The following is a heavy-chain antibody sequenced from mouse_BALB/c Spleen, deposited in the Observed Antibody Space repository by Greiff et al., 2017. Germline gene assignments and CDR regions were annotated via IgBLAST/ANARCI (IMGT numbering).Heavy chain of an antibody. CDR3: AGDYYGNYVRFAY. D-gene: IGHD2-1*01. CDR1: GFSLTSYG. Sequence: VQLKESGPGLVAPSQSLSITCTVSGFSLTSYGVHWVRQPPGKGLEWLGVIWAGGSTNYNSALMSRLSISKDNSKSQVFLKMNSLQTDDTAMYYCAGDYYGNYVRFAYWGQGTLVTVSA. V-gene: IGHV2-9*02. CDR2: IWAGGST. J-gene: IGHJ3*01.